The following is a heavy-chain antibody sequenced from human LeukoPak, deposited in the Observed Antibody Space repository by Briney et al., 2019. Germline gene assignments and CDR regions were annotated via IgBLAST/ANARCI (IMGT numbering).Heavy chain of an antibody. J-gene: IGHJ6*04. CDR3: ARGPYNWNDQDYYYGMDV. D-gene: IGHD1-1*01. Sequence: GASVKVSCKASGGTFSSYAISWVRQAPGQGLEWTGGIIPIFGTANYAQKFQGRVTITADKSTSTAYMELSSLRSEDTAVYYCARGPYNWNDQDYYYGMDVWGKGTTVTVSS. CDR1: GGTFSSYA. CDR2: IIPIFGTA. V-gene: IGHV1-69*06.